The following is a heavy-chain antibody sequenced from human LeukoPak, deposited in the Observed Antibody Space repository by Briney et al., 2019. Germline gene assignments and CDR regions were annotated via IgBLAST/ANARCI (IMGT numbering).Heavy chain of an antibody. J-gene: IGHJ4*02. D-gene: IGHD1-26*01. V-gene: IGHV3-33*01. CDR1: GFTFSSYG. CDR2: IWYDGSNK. Sequence: GGSLRLSCAASGFTFSSYGMHWVRQAPGKGLEWVAVIWYDGSNKYYADSVKGRFTISRGNSKNTLYLQMNSLRAEDTAVYYCARDRESGSYYWIFGYWGQGTLVTVSS. CDR3: ARDRESGSYYWIFGY.